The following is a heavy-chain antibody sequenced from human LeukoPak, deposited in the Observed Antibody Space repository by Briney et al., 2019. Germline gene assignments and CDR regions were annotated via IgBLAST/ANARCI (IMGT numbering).Heavy chain of an antibody. CDR3: AKVQLDESFWFDP. V-gene: IGHV3-30*02. D-gene: IGHD2-2*01. Sequence: GGSLRLSCAASGFILSSYGMHWVRQAPGKGLEWVAFIRYDGSNKYYADSVKGRFTISRDNSKNTLYLQMNSLRAEDTAVYYCAKVQLDESFWFDPWGQGTLVTVSS. CDR2: IRYDGSNK. CDR1: GFILSSYG. J-gene: IGHJ5*02.